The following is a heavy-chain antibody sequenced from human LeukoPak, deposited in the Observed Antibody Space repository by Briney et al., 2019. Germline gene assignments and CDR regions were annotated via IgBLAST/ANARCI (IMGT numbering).Heavy chain of an antibody. Sequence: SETLSLTCNVSGDSISGSTYYWAWIRQPPGKGLEWIGSIYYSGSTYYNPSLKSRVTISVDTSKNQFSLKLSSVTAADTAVYYCARDPFIVGATPYYYYMDVWGKGTTVTVSS. V-gene: IGHV4-39*07. J-gene: IGHJ6*03. D-gene: IGHD1-26*01. CDR1: GDSISGSTYY. CDR3: ARDPFIVGATPYYYYMDV. CDR2: IYYSGST.